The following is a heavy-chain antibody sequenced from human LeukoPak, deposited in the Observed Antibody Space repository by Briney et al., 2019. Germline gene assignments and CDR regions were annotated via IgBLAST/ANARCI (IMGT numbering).Heavy chain of an antibody. V-gene: IGHV3-11*06. CDR1: GFTFSDYH. Sequence: GGSLRLSCAASGFTFSDYHMIWIRQAPGKGLEWVSYISLSSTYTNYADSVKGRFTISRDNAKNLLYLQMNSLRAEDTAVYYCARDGWFGELDKDHFDYWGQGTLVTVSS. CDR2: ISLSSTYT. D-gene: IGHD3-10*01. CDR3: ARDGWFGELDKDHFDY. J-gene: IGHJ4*02.